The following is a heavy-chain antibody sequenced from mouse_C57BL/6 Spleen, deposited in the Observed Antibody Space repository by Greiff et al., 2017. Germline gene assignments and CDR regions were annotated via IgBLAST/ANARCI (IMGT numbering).Heavy chain of an antibody. Sequence: QVQLQQSGAELARPGASVKLSCKASGYTFTSYGISWVKQRTGQGLEWIGEIYPRSGNTYYNEKFKGKATLTADKSSSTAYMELRSLTSEDSAVYFCARWDGSSYYFDYWGQGTTLTVSS. V-gene: IGHV1-81*01. CDR3: ARWDGSSYYFDY. CDR2: IYPRSGNT. CDR1: GYTFTSYG. J-gene: IGHJ2*01. D-gene: IGHD1-1*01.